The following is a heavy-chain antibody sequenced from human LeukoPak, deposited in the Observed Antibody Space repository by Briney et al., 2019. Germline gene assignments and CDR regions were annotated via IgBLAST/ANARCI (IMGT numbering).Heavy chain of an antibody. CDR2: INPNSGGT. CDR1: GYTFTGYY. CDR3: ARVYYYYYYGMDV. J-gene: IGHJ6*02. Sequence: GASVKVSCKASGYTFTGYYMHWVRQAPGQGLEWMGWINPNSGGTNYAQKFQGRVTMTRDTSISTAYMELSRLRSDDTAVYYCARVYYYYYYGMDVWGQGTTVTVSS. V-gene: IGHV1-2*02.